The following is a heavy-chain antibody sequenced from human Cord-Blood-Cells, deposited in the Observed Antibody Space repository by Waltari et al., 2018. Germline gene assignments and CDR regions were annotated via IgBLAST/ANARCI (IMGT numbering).Heavy chain of an antibody. Sequence: QLQLQDSGPGLVKPSETQSLTRTVSGGSFSRSSYYWGWSRHPPGKGLEWIGSIYSSGSTYSSPSLKRRVTISVDTSKNQFSLKLISVTAADTAVYYCARFSGSFDFWGQGTLVTVSS. J-gene: IGHJ4*02. CDR3: ARFSGSFDF. D-gene: IGHD1-26*01. CDR2: IYSSGST. V-gene: IGHV4-39*01. CDR1: GGSFSRSSYY.